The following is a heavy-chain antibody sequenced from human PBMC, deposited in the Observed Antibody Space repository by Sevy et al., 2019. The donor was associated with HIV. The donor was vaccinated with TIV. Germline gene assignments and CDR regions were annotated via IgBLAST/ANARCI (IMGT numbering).Heavy chain of an antibody. CDR3: ARDIDSNSYSYAFDL. J-gene: IGHJ3*01. D-gene: IGHD3-22*01. CDR2: MSTSGSTI. Sequence: GGSLRLSCKASGFVFSHYEMNWVRQAPGKGLEWVSYMSTSGSTIYYADSMKGRFTVSRDKAKNSLYLQMNRLRADDTALYYRARDIDSNSYSYAFDLRGQGTMVTVSS. CDR1: GFVFSHYE. V-gene: IGHV3-48*03.